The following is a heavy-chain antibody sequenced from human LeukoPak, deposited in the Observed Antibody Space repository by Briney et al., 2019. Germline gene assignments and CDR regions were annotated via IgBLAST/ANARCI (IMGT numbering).Heavy chain of an antibody. V-gene: IGHV3-23*01. CDR1: GFTFSSYW. D-gene: IGHD5-24*01. CDR2: ISGSGGST. CDR3: ARKRWLQLVDY. J-gene: IGHJ4*02. Sequence: RGSLRLSCAASGFTFSSYWMSWVRQAPGKGLEWVSAISGSGGSTYYADSVKGRFTISRDNSKNTLYLQMNSLRAEDTAVYHCARKRWLQLVDYWGQGTLVTVSS.